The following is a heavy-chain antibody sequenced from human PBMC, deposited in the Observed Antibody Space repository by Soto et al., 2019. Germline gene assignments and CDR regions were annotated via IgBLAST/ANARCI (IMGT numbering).Heavy chain of an antibody. Sequence: QVQLQQWGAGLLKPSETLSLTCAVYGGSFSGYYWSWIRQPPGKGLEWIGEINHSGSTNYNPSLKSRVTXXVXTXXNQFSLKLSSVTAADTAVYYCARGRSGYYYAPFGYWGQGTLVTVSS. V-gene: IGHV4-34*01. CDR1: GGSFSGYY. D-gene: IGHD3-22*01. CDR3: ARGRSGYYYAPFGY. J-gene: IGHJ4*02. CDR2: INHSGST.